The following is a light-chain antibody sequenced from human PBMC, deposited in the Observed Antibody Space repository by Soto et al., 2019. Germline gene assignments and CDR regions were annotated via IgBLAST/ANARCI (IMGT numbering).Light chain of an antibody. V-gene: IGKV1-33*01. J-gene: IGKJ4*01. CDR1: QSIANY. CDR3: QQYEYLPLT. CDR2: DAS. Sequence: VQMTQSSSSLSASVGDRVIITCRANQSIANYLNWFQQKPGKAPKLLISDASHFEMGAPSRFSGSGSGTDFVLTISGLQSEDFATYYCQQYEYLPLTFGGGTRV.